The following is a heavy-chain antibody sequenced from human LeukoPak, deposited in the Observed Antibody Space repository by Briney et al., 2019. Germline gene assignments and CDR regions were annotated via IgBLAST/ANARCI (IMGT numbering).Heavy chain of an antibody. D-gene: IGHD3-16*02. V-gene: IGHV4-38-2*01. CDR1: GYSICSGYY. CDR2: IYHSGST. Sequence: PSETLSLTCAVSGYSICSGYYWGWIRQPPGKGLEWIGSIYHSGSTYYNPSLKSRVTISVDTSKNQFSLKLSSVTAADTAVYYCARVIDIPYYYGMDVWGKGTTVTVSS. J-gene: IGHJ6*04. CDR3: ARVIDIPYYYGMDV.